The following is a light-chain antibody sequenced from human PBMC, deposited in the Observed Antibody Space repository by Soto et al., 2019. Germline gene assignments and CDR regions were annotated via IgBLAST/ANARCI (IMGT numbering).Light chain of an antibody. V-gene: IGKV1-17*01. J-gene: IGKJ4*01. Sequence: IQMTLSASSLSASIGDRVTITCRASQGIRNDLGWYQQKPGKAPKLLIYAASTLQSGVPSRFSGSGSETEFSLTIRALQPEDFATYYCQQLSRYPLTFGGGTKV. CDR2: AAS. CDR1: QGIRND. CDR3: QQLSRYPLT.